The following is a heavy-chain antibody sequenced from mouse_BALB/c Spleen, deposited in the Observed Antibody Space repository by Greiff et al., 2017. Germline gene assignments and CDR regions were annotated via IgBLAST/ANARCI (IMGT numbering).Heavy chain of an antibody. CDR2: ISSGGST. Sequence: EVQVVESGGGLVKPGGSLKLSCAASGFTFSSYAMSWVRQTPEKRLEWVASISSGGSTYYPDSVKGRFTISRDNARNILYLQMSSLRSEDTAMYYCARGNGWFAYWGQGTLVTVSA. CDR3: ARGNGWFAY. J-gene: IGHJ3*01. CDR1: GFTFSSYA. V-gene: IGHV5-6-5*01.